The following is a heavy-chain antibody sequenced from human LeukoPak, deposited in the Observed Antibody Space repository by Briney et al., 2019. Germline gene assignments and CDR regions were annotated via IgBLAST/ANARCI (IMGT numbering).Heavy chain of an antibody. CDR3: AKAPRPYSNYGGY. CDR1: GYTFTSYD. J-gene: IGHJ4*02. V-gene: IGHV1-8*01. Sequence: ASVKVSCKASGYTFTSYDINWVRQATGQGLEWMGWMNPNSGNTGYAQKFQGRVTMTRNTSISTAYMELSSLRSEDTAVYYCAKAPRPYSNYGGYWGQGTLVTVSS. CDR2: MNPNSGNT. D-gene: IGHD4-11*01.